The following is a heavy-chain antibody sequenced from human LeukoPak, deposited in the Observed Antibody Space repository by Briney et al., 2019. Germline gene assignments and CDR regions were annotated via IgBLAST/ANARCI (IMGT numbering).Heavy chain of an antibody. CDR1: GFTFSSYV. V-gene: IGHV3-23*01. CDR2: ISGSGATT. D-gene: IGHD1-1*01. CDR3: AKRVSGTTFY. J-gene: IGHJ4*02. Sequence: PGGSLRLSCAASGFTFSSYVMSWVRQAPGKGLEWVSAISGSGATTYYADSVEGRFTISRDNSKSTLYLHTNSLRAEDTAVYYCAKRVSGTTFYWGQGTLVTVSS.